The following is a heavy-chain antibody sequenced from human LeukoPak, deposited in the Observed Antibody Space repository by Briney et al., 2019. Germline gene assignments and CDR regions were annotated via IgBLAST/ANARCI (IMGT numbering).Heavy chain of an antibody. CDR3: TTDRVPAGDYYYYYMDV. V-gene: IGHV3-15*01. CDR2: IKTKTEGGTT. CDR1: GFTFNNAW. J-gene: IGHJ6*03. D-gene: IGHD2-2*01. Sequence: GGSLRLSCAASGFTFNNAWMSWVRQAPGKGLEWVGRIKTKTEGGTTDYAAPVKGRFTISRDDAKTTLFLQMNSLKTEDTAVYYCTTDRVPAGDYYYYYMDVWGKGTTVTISS.